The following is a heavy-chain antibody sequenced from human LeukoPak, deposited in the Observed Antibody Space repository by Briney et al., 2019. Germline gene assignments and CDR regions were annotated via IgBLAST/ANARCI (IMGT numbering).Heavy chain of an antibody. J-gene: IGHJ3*02. Sequence: GSLRLSCAASGFTFSSYEMNWVRQAPGKGLEWVSYISSSGGVIYYADSVKGRFTISRGNAKNSLYLQMNSLRAEDTAVYYCARDLGVYIVVTHHDAFDIWGQGTMVTVSS. CDR3: ARDLGVYIVVTHHDAFDI. V-gene: IGHV3-48*03. CDR2: ISSSGGVI. D-gene: IGHD3-22*01. CDR1: GFTFSSYE.